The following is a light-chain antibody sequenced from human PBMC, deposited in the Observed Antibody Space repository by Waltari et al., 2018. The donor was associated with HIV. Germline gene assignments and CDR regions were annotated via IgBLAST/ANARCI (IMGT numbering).Light chain of an antibody. CDR2: EVS. CDR1: SRDVGGYND. J-gene: IGLJ2*01. V-gene: IGLV2-8*01. CDR3: NSYAGSNIL. Sequence: QPALTQPTSASGSPGPSVSISCTGTSRDVGGYNDVPWYQQYPGKAPQLVIYEVSKRPSGVPDRFSGSKSGNTASLTVSGLQAEDEADYYCNSYAGSNILFGGGTKLTVL.